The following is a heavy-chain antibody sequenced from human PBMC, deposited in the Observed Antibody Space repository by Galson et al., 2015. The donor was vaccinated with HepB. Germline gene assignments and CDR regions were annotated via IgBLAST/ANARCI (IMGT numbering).Heavy chain of an antibody. CDR2: INWNGGST. J-gene: IGHJ4*02. V-gene: IGHV3-20*04. D-gene: IGHD2-2*01. Sequence: SLRLSCAASGFTFDDYGMSWVRQAPGKGLEWVSGINWNGGSTGYANSVKGRFTISRDNAKNSLYLQMNSLRAEDTALYYCARDTTGYCSSTSCYGHFDYWGQGTLVTVSS. CDR3: ARDTTGYCSSTSCYGHFDY. CDR1: GFTFDDYG.